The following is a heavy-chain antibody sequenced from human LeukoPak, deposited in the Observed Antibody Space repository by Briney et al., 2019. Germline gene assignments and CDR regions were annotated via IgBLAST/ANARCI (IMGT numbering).Heavy chain of an antibody. V-gene: IGHV2-5*01. CDR3: AHRGRSIAAAGTWWFDP. Sequence: SGPTLVKPTQTLTLTCTFSGFSLSTSGVGVGWIRQPPGKALEWLALIYWNDDKRYSPSLKSRLTTTKDTSKNQVVLTMTNMDPVDTATYYCAHRGRSIAAAGTWWFDPWGQGTLVTVSS. D-gene: IGHD6-13*01. CDR2: IYWNDDK. CDR1: GFSLSTSGVG. J-gene: IGHJ5*02.